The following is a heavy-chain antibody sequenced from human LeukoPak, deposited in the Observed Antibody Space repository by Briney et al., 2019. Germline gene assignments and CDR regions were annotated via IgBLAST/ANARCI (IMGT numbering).Heavy chain of an antibody. CDR2: FDPEDGET. D-gene: IGHD4-17*01. J-gene: IGHJ3*02. CDR1: GYTLTELS. CDR3: ATGSSDYGDYKGGAFDI. Sequence: GASAKVSCKVSGYTLTELSMHWVRQAPGKGLEWMGGFDPEDGETIYAQKFQGRVTMTEDTSTDTAYMELSSLRSEDTAVYYCATGSSDYGDYKGGAFDIWGQGTMVTVSS. V-gene: IGHV1-24*01.